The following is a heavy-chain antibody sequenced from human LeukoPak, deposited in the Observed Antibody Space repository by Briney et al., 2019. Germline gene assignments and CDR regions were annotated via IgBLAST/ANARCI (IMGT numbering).Heavy chain of an antibody. CDR2: IYYSGST. D-gene: IGHD3-3*01. V-gene: IGHV4-30-4*01. CDR1: GGSISSGDYY. Sequence: PSETLSLTCTVSGGSISSGDYYWSWIRQPPGKGLEWIGYIYYSGSTYYNPSLKSRVTISVDTSKNQFSLKLSSVTAADTAVYYCALRITIFGVVITDAFDIWGQGTMVTVSS. CDR3: ALRITIFGVVITDAFDI. J-gene: IGHJ3*02.